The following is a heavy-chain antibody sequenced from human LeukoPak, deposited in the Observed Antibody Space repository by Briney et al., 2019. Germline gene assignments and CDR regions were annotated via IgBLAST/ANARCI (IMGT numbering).Heavy chain of an antibody. CDR2: ISAENGNR. CDR3: ARETVSYDSSGFYYYFDAFDI. V-gene: IGHV1-18*01. D-gene: IGHD3-22*01. Sequence: GASVKVSCKASGYTLTNYAFIWVRQAPGQGLEWMGWISAENGNRNYAQNFQGRVTMTTDTSTSTAYMELRSLRSDDTAVYYCARETVSYDSSGFYYYFDAFDIWGQGTMVTVSS. CDR1: GYTLTNYA. J-gene: IGHJ3*02.